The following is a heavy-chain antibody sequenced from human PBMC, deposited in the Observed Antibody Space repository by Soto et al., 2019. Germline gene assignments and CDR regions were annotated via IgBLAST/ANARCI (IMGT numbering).Heavy chain of an antibody. Sequence: ASVEVSCKASGYTFTSYCISWVLQAPGQGLEWMGWISAYNGNTNYAQKLQGRVTMTTDTSTSTAYMELRSLRSDDTAVYYCARSPVAGIDNWFDPWGQGTLVTVSS. CDR2: ISAYNGNT. D-gene: IGHD6-19*01. CDR1: GYTFTSYC. V-gene: IGHV1-18*01. J-gene: IGHJ5*02. CDR3: ARSPVAGIDNWFDP.